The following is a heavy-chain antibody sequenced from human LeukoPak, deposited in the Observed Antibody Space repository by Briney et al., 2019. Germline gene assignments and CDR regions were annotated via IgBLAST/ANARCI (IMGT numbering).Heavy chain of an antibody. Sequence: SETLSLTCTVSGDSITGYYWSWIRQPARQGLEWIGRVFPSGATHYNPSLNSRVTVSRDTSKNQFSLKLTSVTAADTAVYYCARLSPDGGGGTFFDFWGQGTLVTVSS. CDR3: ARLSPDGGGGTFFDF. CDR1: GDSITGYY. CDR2: VFPSGAT. D-gene: IGHD4-23*01. V-gene: IGHV4-4*07. J-gene: IGHJ4*02.